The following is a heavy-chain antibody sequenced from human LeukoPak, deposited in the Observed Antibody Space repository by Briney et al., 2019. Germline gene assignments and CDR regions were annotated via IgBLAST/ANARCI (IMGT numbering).Heavy chain of an antibody. CDR1: GYSFTSYW. Sequence: SGESLKISCKASGYSFTSYWIGWVRQMPGKGLEWMGIIYPGDSDTRYSPSFQGQVTISADKSISTAYLQWSSLKASDTAMYYCARRGPYDFWSGYSTPFDYWGQGTLVTVSS. D-gene: IGHD3-3*01. CDR2: IYPGDSDT. J-gene: IGHJ4*02. V-gene: IGHV5-51*01. CDR3: ARRGPYDFWSGYSTPFDY.